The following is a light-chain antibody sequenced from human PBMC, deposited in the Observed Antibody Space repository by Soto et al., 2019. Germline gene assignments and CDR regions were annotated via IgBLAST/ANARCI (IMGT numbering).Light chain of an antibody. Sequence: QSALTQPRSVSGSPGQSVTISCTGTSSDVGGYNYVSWYQQHPGKAPKLMIYDVSKRPSGVPDRFSGSKSGNTASLTISGLQAEDEADYYCCSYAGGSVLVFGGGTKLTVL. CDR3: CSYAGGSVLV. CDR2: DVS. CDR1: SSDVGGYNY. V-gene: IGLV2-11*01. J-gene: IGLJ2*01.